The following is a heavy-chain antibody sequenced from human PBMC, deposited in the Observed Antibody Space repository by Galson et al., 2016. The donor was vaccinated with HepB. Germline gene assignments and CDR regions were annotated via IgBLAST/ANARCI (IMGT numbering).Heavy chain of an antibody. V-gene: IGHV1-18*01. CDR2: ISTYSGNT. J-gene: IGHJ3*02. CDR1: GYNFNNYG. CDR3: ARDFYDPGNSRWADVFDI. Sequence: SVKVSCKASGYNFNNYGISWVRQAPGQGLEWMGWISTYSGNTNYAQKFQGRVTMTTDTSTTTVYMELRSLRSDDTAVYYCARDFYDPGNSRWADVFDIWGQGTMVTVAS. D-gene: IGHD3-16*01.